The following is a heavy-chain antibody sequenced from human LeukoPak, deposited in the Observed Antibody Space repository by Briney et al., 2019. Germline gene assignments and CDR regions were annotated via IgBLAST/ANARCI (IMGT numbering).Heavy chain of an antibody. V-gene: IGHV3-7*03. CDR3: ARSPHVVPAAFFDY. Sequence: GGSLRLSCAASGFTFSSYWMSWVRQAPGKGLEWVANIKQDGSEKYYVDSVKGRFTISRDNAKNSLYLQMDSLRAEDTAVYYCARSPHVVPAAFFDYWGQGTLVTVSS. J-gene: IGHJ4*02. D-gene: IGHD2-2*01. CDR1: GFTFSSYW. CDR2: IKQDGSEK.